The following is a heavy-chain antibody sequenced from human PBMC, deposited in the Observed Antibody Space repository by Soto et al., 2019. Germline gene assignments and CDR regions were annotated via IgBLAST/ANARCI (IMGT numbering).Heavy chain of an antibody. J-gene: IGHJ4*02. CDR3: ARTVGAAYYFDF. V-gene: IGHV4-4*07. Sequence: QVQLQESGPGLVKPSETLSLTCNVSGDSMSKYYWRWVRQPAGKGLEWIGRIWTSGSTNYNPSLKSRVTMSIDTSNKPFSLDLKSVTAADTAVYYCARTVGAAYYFDFWGQGVLVTVSS. D-gene: IGHD3-16*01. CDR1: GDSMSKYY. CDR2: IWTSGST.